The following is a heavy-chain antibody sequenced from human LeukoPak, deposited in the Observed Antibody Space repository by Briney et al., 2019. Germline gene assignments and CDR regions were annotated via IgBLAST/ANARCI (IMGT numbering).Heavy chain of an antibody. V-gene: IGHV3-21*04. CDR1: GFSFSSYN. CDR2: ITSSSTYT. J-gene: IGHJ4*02. D-gene: IGHD3-22*01. Sequence: GGSLRLSCAASGFSFSSYNMNWVRQTPGKGLEWVSSITSSSTYTFYADSVKGRFTISRDNARNSLYLQMNSLRAEDTAIYYCAKEPNHSSGYWDYWGQGTLVTVSS. CDR3: AKEPNHSSGYWDY.